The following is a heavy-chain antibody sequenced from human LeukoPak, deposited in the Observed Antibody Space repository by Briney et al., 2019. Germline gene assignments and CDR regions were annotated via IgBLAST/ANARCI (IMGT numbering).Heavy chain of an antibody. CDR1: GGSISSSSYY. CDR3: ARGFGVVSRYYYYMDV. J-gene: IGHJ6*03. CDR2: IYYSGST. D-gene: IGHD3-3*01. V-gene: IGHV4-39*01. Sequence: PSETLSLTCTVSGGSISSSSYYWGWIRQPPGKGLEWLGSIYYSGSTYYNPSLKSRVTISVDTSKNQFSLKLSSVTAADTAVYYCARGFGVVSRYYYYMDVWGKGTTVTVSS.